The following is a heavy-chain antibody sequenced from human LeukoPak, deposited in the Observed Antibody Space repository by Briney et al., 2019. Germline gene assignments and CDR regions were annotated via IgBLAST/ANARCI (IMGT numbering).Heavy chain of an antibody. Sequence: GSLRLSCAASGFTFSSYSMNWVRQAPGKGLEWVSSISSSSYIYYADSVKGRFTISRDNAKNSLYLQMNSLRAEDTAVYYCARDLTGPDTAMVAMDVWGKGTTVTVS. J-gene: IGHJ6*03. CDR2: ISSSSYI. V-gene: IGHV3-21*01. CDR3: ARDLTGPDTAMVAMDV. CDR1: GFTFSSYS. D-gene: IGHD5-18*01.